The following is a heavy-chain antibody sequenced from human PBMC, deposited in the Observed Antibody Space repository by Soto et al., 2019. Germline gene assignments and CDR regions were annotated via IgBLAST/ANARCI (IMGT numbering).Heavy chain of an antibody. V-gene: IGHV4-59*01. CDR1: GGSISSYY. J-gene: IGHJ3*02. Sequence: SETLSLTCTVSGGSISSYYWSWIRQPPGKGLEWIGYIYYSGSTNYNPSLKSRVTISVDTSKNQFSLKLSSVTAADTAVYYCARESDGYSSDAFDIWGQGTMVTVSS. CDR2: IYYSGST. CDR3: ARESDGYSSDAFDI. D-gene: IGHD2-15*01.